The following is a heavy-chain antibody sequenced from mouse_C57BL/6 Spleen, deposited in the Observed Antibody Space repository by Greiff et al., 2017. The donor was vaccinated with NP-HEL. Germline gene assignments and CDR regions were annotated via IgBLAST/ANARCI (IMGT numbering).Heavy chain of an antibody. CDR3: ACPIYYGNYEAWFAY. CDR1: GYTFTSYW. Sequence: QVQLQQSGAELVKPGVSVKMSCKASGYTFTSYWITWVKQRPGQGLEWIGDIYPGSGSTNYNEKFKSKATLTVDTSSSTAYMQLSSLTSEDSAVYYCACPIYYGNYEAWFAYWGQGTLVTVSA. J-gene: IGHJ3*01. D-gene: IGHD2-1*01. CDR2: IYPGSGST. V-gene: IGHV1-55*01.